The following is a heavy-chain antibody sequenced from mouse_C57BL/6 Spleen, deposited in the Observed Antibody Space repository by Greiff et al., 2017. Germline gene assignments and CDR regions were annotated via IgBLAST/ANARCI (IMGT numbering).Heavy chain of an antibody. J-gene: IGHJ3*01. Sequence: EVQLQQSGPELVKPGASVKISCKASGYTFTDYYMNWVKQSHGKSLEWIGDINPNNGGTSYNQKFKGKATLTVDKSYSTAYMELRSLTSEDSAVYYCARWGSSGTGAYWGQGTLVTVSA. CDR2: INPNNGGT. V-gene: IGHV1-26*01. CDR1: GYTFTDYY. D-gene: IGHD3-2*02. CDR3: ARWGSSGTGAY.